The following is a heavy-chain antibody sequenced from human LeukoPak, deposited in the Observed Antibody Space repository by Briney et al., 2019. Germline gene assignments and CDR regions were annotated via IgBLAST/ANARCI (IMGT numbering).Heavy chain of an antibody. D-gene: IGHD4/OR15-4a*01. V-gene: IGHV3-66*01. J-gene: IGHJ4*02. CDR2: IYSVGST. CDR3: ARNRDYGQTGYFDY. CDR1: GFTVSSNY. Sequence: GGSLRLSCAASGFTVSSNYMSWVRQSPGKGLEGLSVIYSVGSTYYADSLKGRFNIYRDHSKNTLYLQLNSLRAEDTAVYYCARNRDYGQTGYFDYWGQGTLVTVSS.